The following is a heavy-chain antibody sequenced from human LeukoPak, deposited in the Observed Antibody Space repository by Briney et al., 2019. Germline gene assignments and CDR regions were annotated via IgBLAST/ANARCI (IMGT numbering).Heavy chain of an antibody. CDR1: GFTFRSYD. J-gene: IGHJ3*02. CDR3: ARGLGRELDGAFDI. V-gene: IGHV3-13*04. D-gene: IGHD3-10*01. CDR2: IGTADDT. Sequence: PGGSLRLSCVASGFTFRSYDLHWVRQTTGKGLEWVSAIGTADDTFYPDSVKGRFTISRDNSRNTLYLQMNSLRAEDTAVYYCARGLGRELDGAFDIWGQGTMVTVSS.